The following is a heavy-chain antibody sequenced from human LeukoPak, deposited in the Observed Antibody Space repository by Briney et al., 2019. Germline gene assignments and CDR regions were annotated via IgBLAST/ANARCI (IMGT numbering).Heavy chain of an antibody. D-gene: IGHD3-22*01. J-gene: IGHJ3*02. V-gene: IGHV5-51*01. CDR3: ARPSYYDSSGYFADAFDI. CDR1: GYSFSSYW. CDR2: IYPGDSDT. Sequence: GESLKISCKDSGYSFSSYWIGWVRQMPGKGLEWMGIIYPGDSDTRYSPSFQGQVTISADKSISTAYLQWSSLKASDTAMYYCARPSYYDSSGYFADAFDIWGQGTMVTVSS.